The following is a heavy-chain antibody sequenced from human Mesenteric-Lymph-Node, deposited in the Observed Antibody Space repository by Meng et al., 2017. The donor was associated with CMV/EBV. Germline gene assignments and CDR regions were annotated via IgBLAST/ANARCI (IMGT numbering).Heavy chain of an antibody. Sequence: SLRTFDYAWGFSRQPPWVGLELILFLYNIDYTYYNPSLKSRATISSDTSKNQFSLKLRSMTAADTAVYYCAKEDRSVRYNEWHWLDPWGQGTLVTVSS. V-gene: IGHV4-30-4*08. CDR3: AKEDRSVRYNEWHWLDP. D-gene: IGHD1-1*01. CDR2: LYNIDYT. CDR1: SLRTFDYA. J-gene: IGHJ5*02.